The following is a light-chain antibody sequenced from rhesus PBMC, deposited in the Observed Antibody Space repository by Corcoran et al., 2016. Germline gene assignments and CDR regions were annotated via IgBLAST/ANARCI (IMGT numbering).Light chain of an antibody. CDR1: QGLRGW. V-gene: IGKV1S6*01. CDR2: DAT. Sequence: DIQMTQSPSSLSASVGETVTITCQASQGLRGWLAWYQQKPGKAPKLLIYDATTWRSGVPSRFSGSCSGTEFTLTINSLQPEDFATYFCQQYNSLLTFGGGTKVEIK. CDR3: QQYNSLLT. J-gene: IGKJ4*01.